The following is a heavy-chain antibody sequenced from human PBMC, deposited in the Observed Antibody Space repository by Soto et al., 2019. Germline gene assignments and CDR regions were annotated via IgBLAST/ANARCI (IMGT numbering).Heavy chain of an antibody. Sequence: SETLSLTCTVSGGPIISREYYWGWIRQPPGKGLEWIGTIYSGASTYYSPSLQSRVSISVDSSKNHVALTLTSVTAADSAVYYCARHKGTRDPFYYNGMDVWGQGTTVTVSS. CDR1: GGPIISREYY. CDR3: ARHKGTRDPFYYNGMDV. V-gene: IGHV4-39*01. D-gene: IGHD2-8*01. CDR2: IYSGAST. J-gene: IGHJ6*02.